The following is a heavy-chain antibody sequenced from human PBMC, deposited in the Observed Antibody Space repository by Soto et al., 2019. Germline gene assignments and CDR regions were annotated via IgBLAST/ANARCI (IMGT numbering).Heavy chain of an antibody. J-gene: IGHJ5*02. Sequence: EVQLVESGGGLVQPGGSLRLSCAASGFTFSSYSMNWVRQAPGKGLEWVSYISSSSTTKYYADSVKGRFTISRANAKNQLYLKRSGLRAEDTAGYYCARKVCSVSNSLTWFSPWAREPWSPSPQ. CDR1: GFTFSSYS. CDR3: ARKVCSVSNSLTWFSP. CDR2: ISSSSTTK. V-gene: IGHV3-48*01. D-gene: IGHD2-15*01.